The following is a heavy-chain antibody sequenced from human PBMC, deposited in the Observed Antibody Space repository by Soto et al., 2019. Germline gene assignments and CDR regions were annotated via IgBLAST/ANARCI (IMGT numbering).Heavy chain of an antibody. V-gene: IGHV3-49*03. J-gene: IGHJ4*02. Sequence: EVQLVESGGGSVQPGRSLRLSCTTSGFTFGDYSITWFRQAPGKGLEWVSFIRNKASGGTAEYSASVKGRFTVSRDDSKSITHLQMNSLKTEETGMYYCTRDRIMTDSWGQGTLVTVSS. CDR2: IRNKASGGTA. CDR1: GFTFGDYS. CDR3: TRDRIMTDS.